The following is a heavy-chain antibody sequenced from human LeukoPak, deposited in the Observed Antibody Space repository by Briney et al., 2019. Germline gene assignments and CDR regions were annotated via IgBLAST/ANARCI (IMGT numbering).Heavy chain of an antibody. D-gene: IGHD3-3*01. V-gene: IGHV3-23*01. J-gene: IGHJ4*02. CDR2: ISGSGGST. CDR1: GFNFSIHS. CDR3: AKVPKADFWSGYPYYFDY. Sequence: GGSLRLSCAASGFNFSIHSMNWVRQAPGKGLEWVSAISGSGGSTYYADSVKGRFTISRDNSKNTLYLQMNSLRAVDTAVYYCAKVPKADFWSGYPYYFDYWGQGTLVTVSS.